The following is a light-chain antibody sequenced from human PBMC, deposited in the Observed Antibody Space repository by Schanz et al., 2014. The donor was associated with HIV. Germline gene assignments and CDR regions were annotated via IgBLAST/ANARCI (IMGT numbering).Light chain of an antibody. J-gene: IGLJ3*02. Sequence: QSALTQPASVSGTPGQSITISCTGSSSDVGGYNYVSWYQQHPDKAPKLMIYDVSDRPSGVSNRFSGSKSGNTASLTISGLQAEDEGDYYCSSYAATSNVLFGGGTKLTVL. CDR1: SSDVGGYNY. CDR3: SSYAATSNVL. V-gene: IGLV2-14*03. CDR2: DVS.